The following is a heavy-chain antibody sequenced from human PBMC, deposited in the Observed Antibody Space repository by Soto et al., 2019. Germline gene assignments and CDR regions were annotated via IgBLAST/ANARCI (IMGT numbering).Heavy chain of an antibody. CDR1: GFTFSSYG. Sequence: QVQLVESGGGVVQPGRSLRLYCAASGFTFSSYGMHWVRQAPGKGLEWVAVIWYDGSNKYYADSVKGRFTISRDNSKNTLYLQMNSLRAEDTAVYYCARDYYGSGSYYIHYYYYCMDVWGQGTTVTVSS. D-gene: IGHD3-10*01. CDR3: ARDYYGSGSYYIHYYYYCMDV. V-gene: IGHV3-33*01. J-gene: IGHJ6*02. CDR2: IWYDGSNK.